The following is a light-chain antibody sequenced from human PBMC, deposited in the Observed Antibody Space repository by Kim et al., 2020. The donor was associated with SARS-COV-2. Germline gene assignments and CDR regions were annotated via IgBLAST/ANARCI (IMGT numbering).Light chain of an antibody. J-gene: IGKJ1*01. CDR3: QKYNTSPWT. CDR1: QGIATY. V-gene: IGKV1-27*01. CDR2: AAS. Sequence: DIQMTQSPSSLSASVGDRVTITCRASQGIATYLAWYQQKPGKAPKLLIYAASTLQSGVPSRFSGSGSGTDFALTISSLQPEDVATYYFQKYNTSPWTFGPGTKVDIK.